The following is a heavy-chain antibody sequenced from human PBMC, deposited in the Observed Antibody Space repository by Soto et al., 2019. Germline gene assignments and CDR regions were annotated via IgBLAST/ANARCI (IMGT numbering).Heavy chain of an antibody. CDR2: ISSAGDLI. Sequence: GGSLRLSCTASGFTVSDYSVHWVRQAPGKGLEWISYISSAGDLILYADSVKGRFTIARDIAKNSLYLQMDSLRDGDSAVYYCATWAIAVGGEGFWGQGTLVTVSS. CDR3: ATWAIAVGGEGF. CDR1: GFTVSDYS. J-gene: IGHJ4*02. D-gene: IGHD2-21*01. V-gene: IGHV3-48*02.